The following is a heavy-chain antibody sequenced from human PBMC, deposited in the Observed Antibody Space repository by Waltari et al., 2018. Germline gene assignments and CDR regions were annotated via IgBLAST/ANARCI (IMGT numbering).Heavy chain of an antibody. J-gene: IGHJ4*02. Sequence: EVQLVESGGGAVQPGGSLRLSCAASGMPFSNYCMNWVRQAPGKGLEWVANIKQDGSEKNYVDSVEGRFSISRDNAQNSLYLQMNSLRAEDTAIYYCVTGLTTVTAKDYFDHWGQGALVTVS. D-gene: IGHD4-17*01. CDR1: GMPFSNYC. V-gene: IGHV3-7*01. CDR3: VTGLTTVTAKDYFDH. CDR2: IKQDGSEK.